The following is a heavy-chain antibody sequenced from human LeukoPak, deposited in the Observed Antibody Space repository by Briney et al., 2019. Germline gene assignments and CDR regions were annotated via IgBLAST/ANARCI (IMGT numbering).Heavy chain of an antibody. CDR2: INSDGSTT. V-gene: IGHV3-74*01. CDR3: ARDLKDAYYYGSGSYPGDY. Sequence: GGSLRLSCAASGFTFSSYWMHWVRQAPGKGLVWVSRINSDGSTTTYADSVKGRFTISRDNAKNTLYLQMNSLRAEDTAVYYCARDLKDAYYYGSGSYPGDYWGQGTLVTVSS. J-gene: IGHJ4*02. CDR1: GFTFSSYW. D-gene: IGHD3-10*01.